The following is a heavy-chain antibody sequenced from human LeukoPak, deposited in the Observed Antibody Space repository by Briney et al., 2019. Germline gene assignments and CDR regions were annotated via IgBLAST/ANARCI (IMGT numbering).Heavy chain of an antibody. J-gene: IGHJ6*02. CDR3: ARGGSIYYDYGMDD. Sequence: PSETLSLTCTVSGGSISSGGYYWSWIRQHPGKGLEWIGYIYYGGSTYYNPSLKSRVTISVDTSKNQFSLKLSSVTAADTAVYYCARGGSIYYDYGMDDWGQGTMVTVSS. CDR2: IYYGGST. D-gene: IGHD2/OR15-2a*01. CDR1: GGSISSGGYY. V-gene: IGHV4-31*03.